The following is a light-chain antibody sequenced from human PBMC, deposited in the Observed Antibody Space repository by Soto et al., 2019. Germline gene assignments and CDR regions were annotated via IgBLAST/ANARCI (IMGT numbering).Light chain of an antibody. V-gene: IGLV2-14*01. Sequence: QSVLAQPASVSGSPGQSITISCTGTSSDVGGYNYVSWYQQHPGKVPKLMIYEVSNRPSGVSNRFSGSKSGNTASLIISGLQAEDEADYYCSSYTSSSTYVFGTGTKVTVL. CDR1: SSDVGGYNY. CDR2: EVS. J-gene: IGLJ1*01. CDR3: SSYTSSSTYV.